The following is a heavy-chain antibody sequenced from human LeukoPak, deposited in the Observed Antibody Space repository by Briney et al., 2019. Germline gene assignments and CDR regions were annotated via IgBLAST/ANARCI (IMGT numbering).Heavy chain of an antibody. J-gene: IGHJ4*02. CDR3: TKERFVHGDYRPFDC. CDR1: GLTFDEYG. V-gene: IGHV3-9*01. Sequence: PGGSLRLSCVGSGLTFDEYGMHWVRDVRGKGLEGGSGISWNSANIGYADSVRGRFTISGDNPTNSLYLQMTSLRVDDTALYYCTKERFVHGDYRPFDCSGQGTLVSV. CDR2: ISWNSANI. D-gene: IGHD4-17*01.